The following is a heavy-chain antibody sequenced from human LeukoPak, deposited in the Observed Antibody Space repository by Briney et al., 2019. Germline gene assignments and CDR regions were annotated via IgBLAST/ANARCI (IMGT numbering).Heavy chain of an antibody. CDR3: ARTIFGVVICDY. CDR2: ISSSSSYI. J-gene: IGHJ4*02. V-gene: IGHV3-21*01. CDR1: GFTFSSYS. Sequence: GGSLRLSCAASGFTFSSYSMNWVRQAPGKGLEWVSSISSSSSYIYYADSVKGRFTISRDNAKNSLYLQMNSLRAEDTAVYYCARTIFGVVICDYWGQGTLVTVSS. D-gene: IGHD3-3*01.